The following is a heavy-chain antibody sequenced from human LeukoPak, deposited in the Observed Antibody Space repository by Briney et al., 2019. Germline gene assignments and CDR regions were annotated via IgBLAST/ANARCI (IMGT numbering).Heavy chain of an antibody. J-gene: IGHJ4*02. CDR3: AKDKQQLVPDYFDY. CDR2: ISYDGSNK. Sequence: GESLRLSCAASGFTFSSYGLHWVRQAPGKGLEWVAVISYDGSNKYYADSVKGRFTISRDNSKNTLYLQMNSLRAEDTAVYYCAKDKQQLVPDYFDYWGQGTLVTVSS. D-gene: IGHD6-13*01. V-gene: IGHV3-30*18. CDR1: GFTFSSYG.